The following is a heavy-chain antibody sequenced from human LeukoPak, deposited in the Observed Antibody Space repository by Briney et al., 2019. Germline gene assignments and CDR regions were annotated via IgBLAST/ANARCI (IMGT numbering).Heavy chain of an antibody. CDR1: GGTFSSYA. V-gene: IGHV1-69*05. CDR2: IIPIFGTA. Sequence: SVKVSCKASGGTFSSYAISWVRQAPGQELERMGRIIPIFGTANYAQKFQGRVTITTDESTSTAYMELSSLRSEDTAVYYCSRGQRRLQLPRCYYYMDVWGKGTTVTVSS. D-gene: IGHD5-24*01. J-gene: IGHJ6*03. CDR3: SRGQRRLQLPRCYYYMDV.